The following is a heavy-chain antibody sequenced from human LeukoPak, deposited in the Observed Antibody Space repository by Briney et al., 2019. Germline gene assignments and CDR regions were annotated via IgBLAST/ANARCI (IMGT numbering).Heavy chain of an antibody. CDR3: ARDHIVVVPAAMGDYYYYGMDV. CDR1: GYTFTSYD. V-gene: IGHV1-8*01. J-gene: IGHJ6*02. D-gene: IGHD2-2*01. CDR2: MNPNSGNT. Sequence: GASVKVSCKASGYTFTSYDINWVRQATGQGLEWMGWMNPNSGNTGYAQKLQGRVTMTRNTSISTAYMELSSLRSEDTAVYYCARDHIVVVPAAMGDYYYYGMDVWGQGTTVTVSS.